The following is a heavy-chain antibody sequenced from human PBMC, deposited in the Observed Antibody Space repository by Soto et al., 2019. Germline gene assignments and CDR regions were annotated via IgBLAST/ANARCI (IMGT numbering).Heavy chain of an antibody. CDR1: GYIFTSYD. Sequence: QVQLVQSGAEVKKPWASVKVSCKSSGYIFTSYDMHWVRKAPGQRLEWMGWINAGNGNTKYSQKFQGRVTITRDTSASTAYMELSSLRSEDTAVYYCARDPGYSYGYNWGQGTLVTVSS. CDR2: INAGNGNT. D-gene: IGHD5-18*01. V-gene: IGHV1-3*01. J-gene: IGHJ4*02. CDR3: ARDPGYSYGYN.